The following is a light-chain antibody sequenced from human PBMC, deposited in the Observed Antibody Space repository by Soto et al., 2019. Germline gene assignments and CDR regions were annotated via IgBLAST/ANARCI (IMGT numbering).Light chain of an antibody. CDR2: GAS. CDR1: QSVSSSY. CDR3: QQYGSSPYT. V-gene: IGKV3-20*01. J-gene: IGKJ2*01. Sequence: EIVLTQSPGTLSLSPGERATLSCRASQSVSSSYLAWYQQKPGQAPRLLIYGASSRATGIPDRFSGSGSGTDCTLTISRLEPEDFAVYYCQQYGSSPYTFGEGTKLAIK.